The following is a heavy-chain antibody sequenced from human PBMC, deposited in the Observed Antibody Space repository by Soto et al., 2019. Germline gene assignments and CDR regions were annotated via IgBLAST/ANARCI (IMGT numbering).Heavy chain of an antibody. CDR1: GFTFSSYA. D-gene: IGHD2-15*01. CDR3: AKISGYCSGGSCDYFDY. Sequence: GGSLRLSCAASGFTFSSYAMSWVRQAPGKGLEWVSAISGSGGSTYYADSVKGRFTISRDNSKNTLYLQMNSLRAEDTAVYYCAKISGYCSGGSCDYFDYWGQGTLVTVSS. J-gene: IGHJ4*02. V-gene: IGHV3-23*01. CDR2: ISGSGGST.